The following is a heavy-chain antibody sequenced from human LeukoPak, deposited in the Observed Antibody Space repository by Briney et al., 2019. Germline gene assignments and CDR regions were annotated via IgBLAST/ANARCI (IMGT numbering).Heavy chain of an antibody. V-gene: IGHV3-64*01. CDR3: ARGYCSSTSCYTLYYYYYMDA. J-gene: IGHJ6*03. CDR2: ISSNGGST. CDR1: GFTFSSYA. D-gene: IGHD2-2*02. Sequence: GGSLRLSCAASGFTFSSYAMHWVRQAPGKGLEYVSAISSNGGSTYYANSVKGRFTISRDNSKNTLYLQMGSLRAEDMAVYYCARGYCSSTSCYTLYYYYYMDAWGKGTTVTVSS.